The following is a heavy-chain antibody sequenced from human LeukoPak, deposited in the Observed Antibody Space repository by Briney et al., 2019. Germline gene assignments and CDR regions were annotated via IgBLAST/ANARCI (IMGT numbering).Heavy chain of an antibody. D-gene: IGHD6-13*01. V-gene: IGHV1-8*01. CDR2: MNPNSGST. CDR1: GYTFTSYD. CDR3: VIDSSSWYNYFDP. Sequence: ASVKVSCKASGYTFTSYDIHWVRQATGQGLEWMGWMNPNSGSTGYAQKFQGRATMTRNTSISTAYMELSSLRSEDTAVYYCVIDSSSWYNYFDPWGQGTLVTVSS. J-gene: IGHJ5*02.